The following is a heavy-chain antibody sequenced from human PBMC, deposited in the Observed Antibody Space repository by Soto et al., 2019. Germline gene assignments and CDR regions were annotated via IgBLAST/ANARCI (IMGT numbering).Heavy chain of an antibody. Sequence: SETLSLTCTVSGGSISSGDYYWSWIRQPPGKGLEWIGYIYYSGSTYYNPSLKSRVTISVDTSKNQFSLKLSSVTAADTAVYYCAREQENYDSSGYYSSRFDPWGQGTLVTVSP. CDR1: GGSISSGDYY. J-gene: IGHJ5*02. CDR2: IYYSGST. CDR3: AREQENYDSSGYYSSRFDP. V-gene: IGHV4-30-4*01. D-gene: IGHD3-22*01.